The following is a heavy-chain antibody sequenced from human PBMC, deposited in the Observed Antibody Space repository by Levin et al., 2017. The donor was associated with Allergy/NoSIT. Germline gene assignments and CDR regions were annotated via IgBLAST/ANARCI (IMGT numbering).Heavy chain of an antibody. Sequence: SETLSLTCTVSGGSISGGTSYWTWIRQHPGKGLEWIGYIYYSGSTSYNPSLKSRITISIDTSKNQFSLKLSSVTAADTAVYYCARGPTLDYDFWSGYPLDWGQGTLVTVSS. CDR2: IYYSGST. J-gene: IGHJ4*02. D-gene: IGHD3-3*01. CDR1: GGSISGGTSY. V-gene: IGHV4-31*03. CDR3: ARGPTLDYDFWSGYPLD.